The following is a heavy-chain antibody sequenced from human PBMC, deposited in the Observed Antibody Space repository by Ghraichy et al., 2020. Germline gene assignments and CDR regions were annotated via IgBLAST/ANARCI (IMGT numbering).Heavy chain of an antibody. CDR3: AREDGSWAFDI. J-gene: IGHJ3*02. Sequence: LSLTCAASGFTFSSYWMHWVRQAPGKGLVWVSRINSDGSSTSYADSVKGRFTISRDNAKNTLYLQMNSLRAEDTAVYYCAREDGSWAFDIWGQGTMVTVSS. CDR1: GFTFSSYW. CDR2: INSDGSST. D-gene: IGHD5-24*01. V-gene: IGHV3-74*01.